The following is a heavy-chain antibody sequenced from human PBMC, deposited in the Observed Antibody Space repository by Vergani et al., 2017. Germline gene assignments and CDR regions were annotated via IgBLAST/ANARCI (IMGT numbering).Heavy chain of an antibody. J-gene: IGHJ5*02. D-gene: IGHD6-19*01. CDR2: IYYSGST. CDR1: GASIRSSNYY. CDR3: ARHSTVEWLVKLGWIDP. Sequence: QLQLQESVPGLVKPSATLSLTCSVSGASIRSSNYYWCWIRQPPGKGLEWIASIYYSGSTYYNPSLKGRVTISVDTYKNQFSLKLGSVTAADTAVYFCARHSTVEWLVKLGWIDPWGQGILVTVSS. V-gene: IGHV4-39*01.